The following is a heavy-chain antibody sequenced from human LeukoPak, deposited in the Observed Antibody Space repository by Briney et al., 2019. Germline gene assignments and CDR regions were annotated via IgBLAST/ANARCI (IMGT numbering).Heavy chain of an antibody. CDR1: GFTFSSSA. D-gene: IGHD7-27*01. CDR2: ISNNGGYT. V-gene: IGHV3-23*01. Sequence: GGSLRLSCAASGFTFSSSAMSWVRQAPGKGLEWVSAISNNGGYTYYADSVQGRFTISRDNSKSTLCLQMNSLRAEDTAVYYCAKDGGLXVSAXWGDSWGRGTLVTVSS. J-gene: IGHJ4*02. CDR3: AKDGGLXVSAXWGDS.